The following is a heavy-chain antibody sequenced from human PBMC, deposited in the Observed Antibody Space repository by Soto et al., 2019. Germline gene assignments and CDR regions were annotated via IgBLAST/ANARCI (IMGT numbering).Heavy chain of an antibody. CDR2: NNKNGDIS. CDR3: VKGSSSDYYLGYYGLDV. J-gene: IGHJ6*02. D-gene: IGHD3-22*01. CDR1: GFIFSTYA. V-gene: IGHV3-64D*06. Sequence: GVLRLSCSASGFIFSTYAMHWVRQAPGKGLEHVSSNNKNGDISYYAASVKGRFTISRDNSKNTLYLQMSNLRPEDTAVYYCVKGSSSDYYLGYYGLDVWGQGTTVTVSS.